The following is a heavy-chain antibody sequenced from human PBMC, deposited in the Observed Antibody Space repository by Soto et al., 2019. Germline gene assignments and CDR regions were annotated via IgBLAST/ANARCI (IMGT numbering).Heavy chain of an antibody. D-gene: IGHD1-26*01. Sequence: QVQLVESGGGVVQPGRSLRLSCAASGFTFSSYGMHWVRQAPGKGLEWVAVIWYDGSNKYYADSVKGRFTISRDNSKNTLYLQMNSQRAEDTAVYYCAREGLVGAELDYWGQGTLVTVSS. CDR3: AREGLVGAELDY. V-gene: IGHV3-33*01. J-gene: IGHJ4*02. CDR1: GFTFSSYG. CDR2: IWYDGSNK.